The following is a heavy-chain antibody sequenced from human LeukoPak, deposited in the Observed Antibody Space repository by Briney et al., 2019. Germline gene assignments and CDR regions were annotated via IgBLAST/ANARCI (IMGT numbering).Heavy chain of an antibody. V-gene: IGHV3-74*01. Sequence: QTGGSLRLSCAASGFTFSTFCLNWVRQAPGKGLVWVSRMNIVGSRKTYADSVKGRFTISRDNTKNTLYLQMNSLTVEDTAVYYCARVFDYDSSGLLDLWGQGTPVTVSA. J-gene: IGHJ5*02. CDR1: GFTFSTFC. CDR2: MNIVGSRK. D-gene: IGHD3-22*01. CDR3: ARVFDYDSSGLLDL.